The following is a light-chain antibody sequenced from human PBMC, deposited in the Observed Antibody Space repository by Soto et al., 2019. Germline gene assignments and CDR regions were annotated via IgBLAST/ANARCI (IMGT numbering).Light chain of an antibody. J-gene: IGKJ4*01. CDR2: GAS. Sequence: EIVMTQSPATLSVSPGERATLSCRASQSVSSNLAWYQQKPGQAPRLLIYGASTRATGIPARFSGNGSGTDFTLTISSLQSEDFAVYYWQQYNNWPLTFGGGTKVEIK. CDR3: QQYNNWPLT. V-gene: IGKV3-15*01. CDR1: QSVSSN.